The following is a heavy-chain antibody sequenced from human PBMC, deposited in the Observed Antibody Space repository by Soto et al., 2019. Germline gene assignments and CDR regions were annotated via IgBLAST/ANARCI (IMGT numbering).Heavy chain of an antibody. V-gene: IGHV3-7*05. CDR2: IKGDGSDK. CDR1: GFSFSTYW. D-gene: IGHD6-19*01. CDR3: ARYSSASGWLDP. J-gene: IGHJ5*02. Sequence: GGSLRLSCAASGFSFSTYWTSWVRQAPGKGLECVANIKGDGSDKNSVDSVKGRFTISRDNAKNSLYLQMNSLRAEDTAVYYCARYSSASGWLDPWGQGTLVTVSS.